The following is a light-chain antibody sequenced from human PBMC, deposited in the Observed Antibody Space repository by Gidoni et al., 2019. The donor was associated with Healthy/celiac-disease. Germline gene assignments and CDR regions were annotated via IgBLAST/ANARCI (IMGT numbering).Light chain of an antibody. CDR1: QSISSY. V-gene: IGKV3-11*01. CDR3: QQRSNWPTLT. CDR2: DAS. Sequence: ELVLTPPPATLPLSPAERATLSCRASQSISSYLAWYQQKPGQQPRLLIHDASTRATGIPARFSGSGSGTDFTLTISSLEPEDFAVYYYQQRSNWPTLTFGGGTKVEIK. J-gene: IGKJ4*01.